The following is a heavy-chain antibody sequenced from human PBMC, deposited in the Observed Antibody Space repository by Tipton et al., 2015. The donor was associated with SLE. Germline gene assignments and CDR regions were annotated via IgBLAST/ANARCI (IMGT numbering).Heavy chain of an antibody. D-gene: IGHD6-19*01. J-gene: IGHJ4*02. CDR3: ARGFDNSGWYFREYFDY. V-gene: IGHV4-31*11. CDR1: GYSISSGYY. CDR2: IYYSGST. Sequence: LSLTCAVSGYSISSGYYWSWIRQHPGKGLEWIGYIYYSGSTYYNPSLQSRVTISVDTAKNQFSLKLSSVTAADTAVYYCARGFDNSGWYFREYFDYWSQGTLVTVSS.